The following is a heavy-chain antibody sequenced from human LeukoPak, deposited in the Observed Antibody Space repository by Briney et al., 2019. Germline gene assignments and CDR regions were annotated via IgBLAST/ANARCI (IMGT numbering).Heavy chain of an antibody. CDR2: INHSGST. CDR1: GGSFSGYY. D-gene: IGHD1-26*01. J-gene: IGHJ4*02. V-gene: IGHV4-34*01. CDR3: ARGRYAGAYYC. Sequence: SETLSLTCAVYGGSFSGYYWSWIRQPPGKGLEWIGEINHSGSTNYNPSLKSRVTISVDTSKNQFSLKLSSVTAADTAVYYCARGRYAGAYYCWGQGTLVTVSS.